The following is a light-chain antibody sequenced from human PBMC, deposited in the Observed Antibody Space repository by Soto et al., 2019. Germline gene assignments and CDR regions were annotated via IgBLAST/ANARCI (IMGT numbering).Light chain of an antibody. CDR1: QSISYW. CDR2: QAS. CDR3: QQYNSYPIT. J-gene: IGKJ4*01. V-gene: IGKV1-5*03. Sequence: DIQMTQSPSTLSASVGDRVTITCRASQSISYWLAWYQQKPGKAPTVLIYQASALESGVPLRFSGSGSGTEFTLTISSLQPDDFATYYCQQYNSYPITFGGGTKVEIK.